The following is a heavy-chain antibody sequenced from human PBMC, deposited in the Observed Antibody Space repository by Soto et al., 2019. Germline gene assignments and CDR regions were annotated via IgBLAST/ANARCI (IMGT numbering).Heavy chain of an antibody. CDR2: IYSGGST. J-gene: IGHJ6*02. D-gene: IGHD6-13*01. Sequence: GGSLRLSCAASGFTVSSNYMSWVRQAPGKGLEWVSVIYSGGSTYYADSVKGRFTISRDNSKNTLYLQTNSLRAEDTAVYYCAREAAAKKGYYYYGMDVWGQGTTVTV. CDR3: AREAAAKKGYYYYGMDV. CDR1: GFTVSSNY. V-gene: IGHV3-53*01.